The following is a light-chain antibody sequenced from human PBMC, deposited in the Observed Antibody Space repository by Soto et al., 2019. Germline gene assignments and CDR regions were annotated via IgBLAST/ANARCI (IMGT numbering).Light chain of an antibody. Sequence: QSALTQPPSASGSPGQSVTISCTGTSSDVGGYNYVSWYQHNPGKAPKLMIYEVSKRPSGVPDRFSGSKSGNTASLTVSGLQAEDEADYYCSSHAGSKNVVFGGGTKLTVL. CDR2: EVS. V-gene: IGLV2-8*01. CDR3: SSHAGSKNVV. J-gene: IGLJ2*01. CDR1: SSDVGGYNY.